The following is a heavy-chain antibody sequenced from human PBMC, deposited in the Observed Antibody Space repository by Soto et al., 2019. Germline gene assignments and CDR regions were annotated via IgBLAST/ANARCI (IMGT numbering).Heavy chain of an antibody. CDR2: ISWNSGSI. Sequence: EVQLVESGGGLVQPGRSLRLSCAASGFTFDDYAMHWVRQAPGKGLEWVSGISWNSGSIGYADSVKGRFTISRDNAKNSRDLQMNSLRAEDTALYYCAKGGYQLLSGDAFDIWGQGTMVTVSS. V-gene: IGHV3-9*01. CDR1: GFTFDDYA. CDR3: AKGGYQLLSGDAFDI. J-gene: IGHJ3*02. D-gene: IGHD2-2*01.